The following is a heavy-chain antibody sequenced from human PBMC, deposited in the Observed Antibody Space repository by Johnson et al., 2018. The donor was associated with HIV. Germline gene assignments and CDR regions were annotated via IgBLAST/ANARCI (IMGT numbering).Heavy chain of an antibody. CDR1: GFSIRNFW. D-gene: IGHD3-10*01. J-gene: IGHJ3*02. CDR3: ARDLRFNRTVQGRVIISGAFDM. CDR2: IKEDGSEK. Sequence: VQLVESGGGVVQPGRSLRLSCAVSGFSIRNFWMTWVRQAPGKGLEWVANIKEDGSEKNYVDSMKGRFTISRDNAKNSLYLQMNSLRVEDTALYSCARDLRFNRTVQGRVIISGAFDMWGQGTVVHVSS. V-gene: IGHV3-7*05.